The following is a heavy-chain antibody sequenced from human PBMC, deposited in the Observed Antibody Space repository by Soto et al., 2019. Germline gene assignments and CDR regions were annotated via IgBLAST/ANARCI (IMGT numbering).Heavy chain of an antibody. J-gene: IGHJ3*02. D-gene: IGHD1-26*01. CDR1: GFSFSTYE. CDR2: ISKNGIDI. Sequence: GGSLRLSCVASGFSFSTYEMNWVRQAPGKGLEWVSYISKNGIDIYYADSVKGRFTISRDNANNSLFLQMDSLRPEDTDVYYCAPRKYGSFNIGASDIWGQGTMVTVSS. CDR3: APRKYGSFNIGASDI. V-gene: IGHV3-48*03.